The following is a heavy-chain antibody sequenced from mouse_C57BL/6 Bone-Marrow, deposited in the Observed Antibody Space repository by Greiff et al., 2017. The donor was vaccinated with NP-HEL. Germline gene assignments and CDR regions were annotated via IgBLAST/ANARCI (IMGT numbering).Heavy chain of an antibody. J-gene: IGHJ2*01. CDR2: IDPENGDT. CDR1: GFNIKDDY. CDR3: TTAELGQDY. D-gene: IGHD4-1*01. Sequence: EVKLVESGAELVRPGASVKLSCTASGFNIKDDYMHWVKQRPEQGLEWIGWIDPENGDTEYASKFQGKATITADTSSNTAYLQLSSLTSEDTAVYYCTTAELGQDYWGQGTTLTVSS. V-gene: IGHV14-4*01.